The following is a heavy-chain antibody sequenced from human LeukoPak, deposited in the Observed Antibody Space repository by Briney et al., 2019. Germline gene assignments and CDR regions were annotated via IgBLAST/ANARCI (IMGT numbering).Heavy chain of an antibody. J-gene: IGHJ4*02. Sequence: GGSLRLSCAASGFTLSSYWMSWVRQAPGKGLEWVANIKQDGSEKYYVDSVKGRFTISRDNAKNSLYLQMDSLRAEDTAVYYCARTPGTGWSYWGQGTLVTVSS. V-gene: IGHV3-7*01. CDR1: GFTLSSYW. D-gene: IGHD3-9*01. CDR2: IKQDGSEK. CDR3: ARTPGTGWSY.